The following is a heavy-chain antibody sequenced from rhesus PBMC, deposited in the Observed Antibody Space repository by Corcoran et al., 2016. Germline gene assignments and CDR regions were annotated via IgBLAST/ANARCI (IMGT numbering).Heavy chain of an antibody. V-gene: IGHV4-147*01. Sequence: QVQLQESGPGLVKPSETLSLPCAVSGYSISSNYWSWIRQPPGKGLEWIGYIYGISGTTHYNPSLKSRVTILTDTSKNQFSLKLSSVTAADTAVYYCARGAGWNYGYWYFDLWGPGTPITISS. CDR1: GYSISSNY. J-gene: IGHJ2*01. CDR3: ARGAGWNYGYWYFDL. CDR2: IYGISGTT. D-gene: IGHD1-1*01.